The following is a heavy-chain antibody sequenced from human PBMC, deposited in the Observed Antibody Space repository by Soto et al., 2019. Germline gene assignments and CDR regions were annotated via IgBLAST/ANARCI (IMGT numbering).Heavy chain of an antibody. Sequence: ASVKVSCKXSGGTFSSYAISWVRQAPGQGLEWMGGIIPIFGTANYAQKFQGRVTITADKSTSTAYMELSSLRSEDTAVYYCAFVVVVASYGMDVWGQGTTVTVSS. D-gene: IGHD2-15*01. CDR1: GGTFSSYA. CDR3: AFVVVVASYGMDV. CDR2: IIPIFGTA. V-gene: IGHV1-69*06. J-gene: IGHJ6*02.